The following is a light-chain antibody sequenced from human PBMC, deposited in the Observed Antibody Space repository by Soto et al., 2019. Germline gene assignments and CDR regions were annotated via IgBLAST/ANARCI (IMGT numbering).Light chain of an antibody. CDR2: DVS. CDR1: SSDVGGYND. V-gene: IGLV2-14*01. CDR3: SSYTSSRTYV. Sequence: QSALTQPASVSGSPGQSITISCTGTSSDVGGYNDVSWYQQHPGKAPEFMIYDVSNRPSGVSNRFSGSKSGNTASLTISGLQAEDEADYYCSSYTSSRTYVFGTGTKLTVL. J-gene: IGLJ1*01.